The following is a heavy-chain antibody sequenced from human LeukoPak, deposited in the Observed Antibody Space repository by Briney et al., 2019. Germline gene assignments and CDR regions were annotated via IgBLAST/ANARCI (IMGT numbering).Heavy chain of an antibody. Sequence: PSETLSLTCAVSGGPISSGGYSWSWNRQPPGKGLEWIGYIYHSGSTYYNPSLKSRVTISVDRSKNQFSLKLSSVTAADTAVYYCASGYCSSTSCYPHPHYYYGMDVWGQGTTVTVSS. CDR1: GGPISSGGYS. D-gene: IGHD2-2*01. CDR3: ASGYCSSTSCYPHPHYYYGMDV. CDR2: IYHSGST. J-gene: IGHJ6*02. V-gene: IGHV4-30-2*01.